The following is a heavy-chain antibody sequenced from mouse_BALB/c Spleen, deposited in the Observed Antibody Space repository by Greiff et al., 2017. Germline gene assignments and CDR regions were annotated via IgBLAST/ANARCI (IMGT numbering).Heavy chain of an antibody. CDR3: ARTRAYPFAY. V-gene: IGHV2-4-1*01. CDR2: IWSGGST. CDR1: GFSLTSYG. J-gene: IGHJ3*01. Sequence: QVQLQQSGPGLVQPSQTLSITCTVSGFSLTSYGVNWVRQSPGKGLEWLGVIWSGGSTDYNAAFISRLTISKDNSKSHVFFKMNSLQADDTAIYYCARTRAYPFAYWGQGTLVTVSA.